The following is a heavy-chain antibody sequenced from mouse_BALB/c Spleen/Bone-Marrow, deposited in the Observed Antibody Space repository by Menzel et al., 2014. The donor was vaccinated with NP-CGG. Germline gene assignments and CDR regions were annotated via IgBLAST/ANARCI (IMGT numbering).Heavy chain of an antibody. CDR3: ARDGYYVGFAY. Sequence: EVQVVESGGGLEQPGGSLKLSCAASGFTFSNYGMSWVRQTPDKRLELVATINSNGDTTYYSDSVKGRFTISRDNAKNTLYLQMNSLKSEDTAMYYCARDGYYVGFAYWGQGTLVTVSA. CDR2: INSNGDTT. J-gene: IGHJ3*01. V-gene: IGHV5-6-3*01. CDR1: GFTFSNYG. D-gene: IGHD2-3*01.